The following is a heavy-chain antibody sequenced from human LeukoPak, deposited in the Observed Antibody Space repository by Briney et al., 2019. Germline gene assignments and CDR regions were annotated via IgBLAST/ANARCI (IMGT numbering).Heavy chain of an antibody. CDR3: ARDRDGAYYDNPLDY. V-gene: IGHV3-30-3*01. D-gene: IGHD3-22*01. CDR2: ISYDGSNK. CDR1: GFTFSSYA. J-gene: IGHJ4*02. Sequence: GGSLRLSCAASGFTFSSYAMHWVRQAPGKGLEWVAVISYDGSNKYYADSVKGRFTISRDNSKNTLYLQMNSLRVEDTAVYYCARDRDGAYYDNPLDYWGQGTLVTVSS.